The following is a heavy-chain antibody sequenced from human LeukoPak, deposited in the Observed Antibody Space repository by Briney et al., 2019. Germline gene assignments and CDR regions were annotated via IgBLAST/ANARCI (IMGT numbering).Heavy chain of an antibody. V-gene: IGHV3-23*01. CDR2: ISGSGGST. D-gene: IGHD3-16*01. CDR3: ARRGSMQPFDY. Sequence: GGSLRLSCAASGFTFSRYAMSWVRQAPGKGLEWVSAISGSGGSTYYADSVKGRFTISRDNSKNTLYLQMNSLRAEDTAVYYCARRGSMQPFDYWGQGTLVTVSS. J-gene: IGHJ4*02. CDR1: GFTFSRYA.